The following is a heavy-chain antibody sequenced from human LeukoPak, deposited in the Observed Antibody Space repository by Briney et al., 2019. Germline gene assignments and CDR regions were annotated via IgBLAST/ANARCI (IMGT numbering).Heavy chain of an antibody. CDR2: IIPILGIA. Sequence: GASVNVSCKASGGTFSSYAISWVRQAPGQGLEWMGRIIPILGIANYAQKFQGRVTITADKSTSTAYMELSSLRSEDTAVYYCARGPRRDGYKYPDDYWGQGTLVTVSS. CDR1: GGTFSSYA. J-gene: IGHJ4*02. CDR3: ARGPRRDGYKYPDDY. D-gene: IGHD5-24*01. V-gene: IGHV1-69*04.